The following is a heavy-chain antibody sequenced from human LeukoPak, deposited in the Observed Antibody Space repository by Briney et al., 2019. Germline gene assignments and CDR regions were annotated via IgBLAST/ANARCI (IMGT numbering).Heavy chain of an antibody. CDR3: ARRGVFDH. Sequence: PGGSLRLSCAASGFTFSSYAMHWVRQAPGKGLEYVSAISSNGGSTYYANSVKGRFTISRDNSKNTLYLQMGSLGAEDMAVYYCARRGVFDHWGQGTLVTVSS. J-gene: IGHJ4*02. CDR1: GFTFSSYA. CDR2: ISSNGGST. V-gene: IGHV3-64*01.